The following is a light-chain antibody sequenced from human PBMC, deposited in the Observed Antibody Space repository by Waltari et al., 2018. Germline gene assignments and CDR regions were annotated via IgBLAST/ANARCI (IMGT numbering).Light chain of an antibody. J-gene: IGKJ1*01. CDR1: QSVSKY. CDR3: QQYVSLPAT. Sequence: SCRANQSVSKYLGWYHKKPGQAPRLLICGSSSRSTSIPDRFRGRWSGTDLSLTISRVEPEDFAVYYCQQYVSLPATFGQGTKVEIE. V-gene: IGKV3-20*01. CDR2: GSS.